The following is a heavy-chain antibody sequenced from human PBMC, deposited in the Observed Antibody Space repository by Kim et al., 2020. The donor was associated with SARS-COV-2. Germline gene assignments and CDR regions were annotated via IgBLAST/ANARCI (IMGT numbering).Heavy chain of an antibody. D-gene: IGHD1-7*01. J-gene: IGHJ3*02. V-gene: IGHV4-39*01. Sequence: PSLKSRVTISVDTSKNQFSLKLSSGTAADTAVYYCARHGAIMELYDAFDIWGQGTMVTVSS. CDR3: ARHGAIMELYDAFDI.